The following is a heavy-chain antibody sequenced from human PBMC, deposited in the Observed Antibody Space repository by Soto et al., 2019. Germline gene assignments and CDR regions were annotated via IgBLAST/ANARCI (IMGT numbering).Heavy chain of an antibody. CDR3: ARVGYCSGGSCYSYYYYYGMDV. V-gene: IGHV1-8*01. Sequence: ASVKVSCKAPGYTFTSYDINWVRQATGQGLEWMGWMNPNSGNTGYAQKFQGRVTMTRNTSISTAYMELSSLRCEDTAVYYCARVGYCSGGSCYSYYYYYGMDVWGQGTTVTVSS. J-gene: IGHJ6*02. CDR2: MNPNSGNT. D-gene: IGHD2-15*01. CDR1: GYTFTSYD.